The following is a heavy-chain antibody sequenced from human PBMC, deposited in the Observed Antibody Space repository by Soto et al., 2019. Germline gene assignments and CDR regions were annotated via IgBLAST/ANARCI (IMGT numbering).Heavy chain of an antibody. J-gene: IGHJ4*02. D-gene: IGHD1-26*01. V-gene: IGHV4-4*07. CDR1: GDSINNYW. CDR2: VYTSGTT. Sequence: QVQLQESSPGLVKPSETLSLTCTVSGDSINNYWWSWIRQSAGKGLEWIGRVYTSGTTNYNPSLKSRVTMSVDTSRNQFSLKLTSVTAADTAIYYCAREGRGSFYVDYWGQGTLVTVSS. CDR3: AREGRGSFYVDY.